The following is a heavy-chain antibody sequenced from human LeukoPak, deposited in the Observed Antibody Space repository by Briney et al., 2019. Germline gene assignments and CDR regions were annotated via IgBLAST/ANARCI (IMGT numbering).Heavy chain of an antibody. CDR2: IFHSGST. CDR3: ARGAGYKWDY. Sequence: SETLSLTCAVSGGSISSNNYWSWVRQPPGKALEWIGVIFHSGSTKYNPSLDSRVTISVDKSKNDFSLNLNSVTAADTAVYYCARGAGYKWDYWGQGTLVTVSS. CDR1: GGSISSNNY. V-gene: IGHV4-4*02. J-gene: IGHJ4*02. D-gene: IGHD1-1*01.